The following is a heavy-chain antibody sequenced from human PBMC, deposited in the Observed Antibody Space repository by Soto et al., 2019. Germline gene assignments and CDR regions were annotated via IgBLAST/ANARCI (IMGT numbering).Heavy chain of an antibody. J-gene: IGHJ4*02. CDR3: AVAVAGPTAIGY. D-gene: IGHD6-19*01. CDR1: GFTFRSYW. Sequence: PGGSLKLSCAAPGFTFRSYWVHWVRQAPGKGLVWVSRINSDGSSTSYADSVKGRFTISRDNAKNTLYLQMNSLRAEDTAVYYCAVAVAGPTAIGYWGQGTLVTVSS. V-gene: IGHV3-74*01. CDR2: INSDGSST.